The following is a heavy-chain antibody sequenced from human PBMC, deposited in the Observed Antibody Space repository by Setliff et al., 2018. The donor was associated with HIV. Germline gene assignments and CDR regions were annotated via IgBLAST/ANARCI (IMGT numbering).Heavy chain of an antibody. CDR2: IKEDGSEK. Sequence: PGGSLRLSCAASGFTFSGYWMSWVRQAPGKGLEWVANIKEDGSEKYYVDSVKGRFTISRDNAKNSLYLQMSGLRVEDTAVYYCAKEGNWGQGTLVTVSS. CDR1: GFTFSGYW. CDR3: AKEGN. J-gene: IGHJ4*02. D-gene: IGHD6-13*01. V-gene: IGHV3-7*03.